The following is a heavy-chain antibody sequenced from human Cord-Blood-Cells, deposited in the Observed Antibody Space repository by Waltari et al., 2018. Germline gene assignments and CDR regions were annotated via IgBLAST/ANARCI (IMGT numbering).Heavy chain of an antibody. V-gene: IGHV4-4*02. J-gene: IGHJ2*01. CDR2: IYHGGST. D-gene: IGHD6-19*01. Sequence: QVQLQESGPGLVKPSGTLSLTCAVSGGSISSSKWWSWVCPPPGKGLEWIGEIYHGGSTNYNPSLKSRVTISVDKSKNQFSLKLSSVTAADTAVYYCARLIAVAGTSYFDLWGRGTLVTVSS. CDR3: ARLIAVAGTSYFDL. CDR1: GGSISSSKW.